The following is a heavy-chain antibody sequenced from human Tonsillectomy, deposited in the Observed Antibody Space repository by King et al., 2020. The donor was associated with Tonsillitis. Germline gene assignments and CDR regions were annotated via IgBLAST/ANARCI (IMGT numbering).Heavy chain of an antibody. Sequence: VQLVESGGGLVQPGGSLRLSCAASGFTFSSYAMSWVRQAPGKGLEWVSGISGSGGSTYYADSMKGRFTISRDNSKNTRYLQMNSLRAEDTAVYYCAKILFHVATIIPLIDYWGQGILVTVSS. CDR1: GFTFSSYA. CDR2: ISGSGGST. V-gene: IGHV3-23*04. J-gene: IGHJ4*02. D-gene: IGHD5-12*01. CDR3: AKILFHVATIIPLIDY.